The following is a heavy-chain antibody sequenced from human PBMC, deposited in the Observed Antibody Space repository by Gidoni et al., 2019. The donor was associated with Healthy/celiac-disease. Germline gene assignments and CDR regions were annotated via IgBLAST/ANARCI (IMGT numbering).Heavy chain of an antibody. D-gene: IGHD1-26*01. Sequence: EVQLVESGGGLVQPGRSLRLSCAASGFTFDDYAMHWVRQAPGKGLEWVSGISWNSGSIGDADSVKGRFTISRDNAKNSLYLQMNSLRAEDTALYYCAKSGIVGAQDYYYGMDVWGQGTTVTVSS. CDR1: GFTFDDYA. V-gene: IGHV3-9*01. J-gene: IGHJ6*02. CDR3: AKSGIVGAQDYYYGMDV. CDR2: ISWNSGSI.